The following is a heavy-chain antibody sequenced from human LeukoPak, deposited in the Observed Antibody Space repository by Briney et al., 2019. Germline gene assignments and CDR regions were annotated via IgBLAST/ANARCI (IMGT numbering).Heavy chain of an antibody. CDR1: GFAFYDYA. Sequence: GSSLRLSCGASGFAFYDYAVHGVAQAPGKGREGWSGLIWNSGSIGYADSVKGRFTISRDNATNSLYLQMNSLRAEDMALYYCAKVLVPWELIDAFDIWGQGTMVTVSS. CDR3: AKVLVPWELIDAFDI. D-gene: IGHD1-26*01. V-gene: IGHV3-9*03. CDR2: LIWNSGSI. J-gene: IGHJ3*02.